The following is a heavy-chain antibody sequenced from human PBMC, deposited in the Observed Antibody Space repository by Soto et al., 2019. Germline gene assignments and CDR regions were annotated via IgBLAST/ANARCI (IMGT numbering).Heavy chain of an antibody. CDR1: GGSISRYY. CDR2: IYSTGST. Sequence: QVQLQESGPGLVRPSETLSLTCTVSGGSISRYYWSWIRQPAGKGLEWIGRIYSTGSTSYTPSLHCRVSMSVDTSTNQFSLMLSSLTAADTAVYYCARDSGILVVLGVITSFDLWGRGTRVIV. D-gene: IGHD3-16*02. V-gene: IGHV4-4*07. CDR3: ARDSGILVVLGVITSFDL. J-gene: IGHJ2*01.